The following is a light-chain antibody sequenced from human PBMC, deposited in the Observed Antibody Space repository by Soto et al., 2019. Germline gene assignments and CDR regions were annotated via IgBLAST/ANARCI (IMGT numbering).Light chain of an antibody. J-gene: IGLJ2*01. CDR1: SSDIGGENY. CDR3: SSSTTSLVL. CDR2: DVG. Sequence: QSVLTQPASVSGSPGQSITISCTGTSSDIGGENYVSWYQQHPGKAPKLMTYDVGNRPSGVSNRFSASKSGNTASLTISGLQAEDEADYYCSSSTTSLVLFGGGTKLTVL. V-gene: IGLV2-14*01.